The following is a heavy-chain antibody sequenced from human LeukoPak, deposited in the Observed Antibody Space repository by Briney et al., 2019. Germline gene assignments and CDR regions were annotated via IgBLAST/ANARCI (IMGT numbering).Heavy chain of an antibody. D-gene: IGHD3-22*01. CDR2: ISNDGGGT. Sequence: GGSLRLSCAASGFTFSSYAMSWVRQAPGKGLEWVSAISNDGGGTTYADFVKGRFSVSRDNSKNTLFLQMNSLRAEDTALYYCAKGSSGYFFDLWGQGTLVTVSS. J-gene: IGHJ4*02. V-gene: IGHV3-23*01. CDR1: GFTFSSYA. CDR3: AKGSSGYFFDL.